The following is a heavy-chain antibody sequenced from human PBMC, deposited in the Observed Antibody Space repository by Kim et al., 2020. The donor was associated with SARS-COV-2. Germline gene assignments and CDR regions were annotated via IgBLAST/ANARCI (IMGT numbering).Heavy chain of an antibody. V-gene: IGHV4-38-2*02. CDR2: IYHSGST. CDR1: GYSISSGYY. Sequence: SETLSLTCTVSGYSISSGYYWGWIRQPPGKGLEWIGSIYHSGSTYYNPSLKSRVTISVDTSKNQFSLKLSSVTAADTAVYYCARDGNYYGSGSSHIVFDPWGQGTLVTVSS. D-gene: IGHD3-10*01. J-gene: IGHJ5*02. CDR3: ARDGNYYGSGSSHIVFDP.